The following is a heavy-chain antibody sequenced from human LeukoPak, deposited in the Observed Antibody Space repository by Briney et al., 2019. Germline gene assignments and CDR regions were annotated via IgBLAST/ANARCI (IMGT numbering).Heavy chain of an antibody. Sequence: GGSLRLSCAASGFTFSSYWMSWVRQAPGKGLEWVSAISGSSGSTYYADSVKGRFTISRDNSKNTLYLQMNSLRAEDTAVYYCATGGPGVVVIAYYYYYMDVWGKGTTVTVSS. V-gene: IGHV3-23*01. CDR2: ISGSSGST. J-gene: IGHJ6*03. CDR3: ATGGPGVVVIAYYYYYMDV. D-gene: IGHD2-21*01. CDR1: GFTFSSYW.